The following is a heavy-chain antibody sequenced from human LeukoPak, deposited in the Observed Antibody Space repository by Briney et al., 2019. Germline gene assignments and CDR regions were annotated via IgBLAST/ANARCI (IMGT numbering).Heavy chain of an antibody. CDR1: GYTFTGYY. CDR3: ARDLWEQRDYYYYYYMDV. Sequence: ASVKVSCKASGYTFTGYYIHWVRQAPGQGLEWMRGIIPIFGTANYAQKFQGRVTITADESTSTAYMELSSLRSEDTAVYYCARDLWEQRDYYYYYYMDVWGKGTTVTVSS. CDR2: IIPIFGTA. D-gene: IGHD1/OR15-1a*01. J-gene: IGHJ6*03. V-gene: IGHV1-69*13.